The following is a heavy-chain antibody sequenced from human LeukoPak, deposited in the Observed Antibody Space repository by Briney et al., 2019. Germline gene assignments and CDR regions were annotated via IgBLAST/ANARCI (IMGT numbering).Heavy chain of an antibody. CDR1: GFTFSSYS. Sequence: GGSLRLSCAASGFTFSSYSMNWVRQAPGKGLEWVSYISSSSSTIYYADSVKGRFTISRDNAKNSLYLQMNSLRAEDTAVYYCARLYSWTPGDYGDGRAFDIWGQGTMVTVSS. CDR3: ARLYSWTPGDYGDGRAFDI. D-gene: IGHD4-17*01. J-gene: IGHJ3*02. V-gene: IGHV3-48*04. CDR2: ISSSSSTI.